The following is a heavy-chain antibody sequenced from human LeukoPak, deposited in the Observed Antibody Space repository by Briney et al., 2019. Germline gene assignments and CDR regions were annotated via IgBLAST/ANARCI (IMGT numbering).Heavy chain of an antibody. CDR1: GGSISTYY. D-gene: IGHD2-15*01. CDR3: ARSLNGGRYMGAFDT. J-gene: IGHJ3*02. Sequence: SETLSLTCTVSGGSISTYYWSWIRQPPGKGLEWIGYMYYSGSATYNPSLKSRVTISVDTSKNHFSLKLSSMTAADTAVYYCARSLNGGRYMGAFDTWGQGTMVTVSS. CDR2: MYYSGSA. V-gene: IGHV4-59*01.